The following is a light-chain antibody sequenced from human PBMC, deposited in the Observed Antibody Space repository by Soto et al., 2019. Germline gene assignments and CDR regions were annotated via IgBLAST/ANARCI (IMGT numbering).Light chain of an antibody. CDR1: QSIGSW. CDR2: KAS. Sequence: EIQMTQSPSTLSASVGDRVTITCRASQSIGSWLAWYQQKPGKAPNLLIYKASSLESGVPSRFSGSGSGTEFTLTISSLQPDDFATYYCQQYHSYSYTFGQGTKLEIK. V-gene: IGKV1-5*03. CDR3: QQYHSYSYT. J-gene: IGKJ2*01.